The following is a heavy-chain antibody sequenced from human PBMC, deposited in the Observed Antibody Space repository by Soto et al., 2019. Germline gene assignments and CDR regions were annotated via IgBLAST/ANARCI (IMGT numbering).Heavy chain of an antibody. V-gene: IGHV3-9*01. CDR2: ISWNSGSI. Sequence: EVQLVESGGGLVQPGRSLRLSCAASGFTFDDYAMHWVRQAPGKGLEWVSGISWNSGSIGYADSVKGRFTISRDNAKNSLYLQMNSLRAEDTALYYCAKAQDSSSWYGVDAFDIWGQGTMVTVSS. D-gene: IGHD6-13*01. CDR1: GFTFDDYA. CDR3: AKAQDSSSWYGVDAFDI. J-gene: IGHJ3*02.